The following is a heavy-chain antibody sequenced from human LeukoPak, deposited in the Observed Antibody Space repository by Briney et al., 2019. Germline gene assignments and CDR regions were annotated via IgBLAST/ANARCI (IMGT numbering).Heavy chain of an antibody. Sequence: SETLSLTCSVSGGSITTYYWNWVRQPPGKGLEWIGHMFYSGTTSYNPSLKSRVAISVDTFKSQVSLTVTSVTAADTAVYYCARDPAMVRGVIIDSFDPWGQGTLVTVSS. J-gene: IGHJ5*02. CDR3: ARDPAMVRGVIIDSFDP. V-gene: IGHV4-59*01. CDR1: GGSITTYY. D-gene: IGHD3-10*01. CDR2: MFYSGTT.